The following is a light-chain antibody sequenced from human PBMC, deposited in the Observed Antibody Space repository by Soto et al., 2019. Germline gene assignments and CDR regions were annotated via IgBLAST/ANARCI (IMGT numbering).Light chain of an antibody. J-gene: IGKJ1*01. Sequence: DIQMTQSPSTLSSSVGDRVTITCRASQSISSWLAWYQQKRGKAPKLLIYKASSLESGVPSRFSGSGSGTEFTLTISSLPPDDFATYYCQQYGTFGQGTKVEIK. CDR3: QQYGT. CDR1: QSISSW. V-gene: IGKV1-5*03. CDR2: KAS.